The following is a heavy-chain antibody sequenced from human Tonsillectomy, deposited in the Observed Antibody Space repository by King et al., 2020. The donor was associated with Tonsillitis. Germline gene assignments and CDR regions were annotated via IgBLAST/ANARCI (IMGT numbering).Heavy chain of an antibody. D-gene: IGHD1-20*01. CDR2: IWNDGKNK. J-gene: IGHJ4*02. V-gene: IGHV3-33*01. CDR3: ARSITGSTRGLDY. Sequence: QLVQSGGGVVQPGRSLRLACVASAFNLSSYGMHWVRQAPGKGLEWVAVIWNDGKNKYYPDSVKGRLIISRDSSKNTLYLQMSSLRAEDTAVYYCARSITGSTRGLDYWGQGTLVTVSS. CDR1: AFNLSSYG.